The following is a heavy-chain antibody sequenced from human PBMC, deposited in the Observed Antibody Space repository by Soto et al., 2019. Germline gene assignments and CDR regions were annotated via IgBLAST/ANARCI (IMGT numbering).Heavy chain of an antibody. CDR2: VYYSGSS. V-gene: IGHV4-31*03. CDR1: GDSISGGASF. D-gene: IGHD2-2*01. J-gene: IGHJ5*02. CDR3: AKLSCTSSTCYFPGWFDP. Sequence: SETLSLTCTVSGDSISGGASFWSWIRQPPGKGLEWIANVYYSGSSYYNPSLKSRLTISVDTTKNQFTLQLKSMTATDTAVYYCAKLSCTSSTCYFPGWFDPWGQGTLVTVSS.